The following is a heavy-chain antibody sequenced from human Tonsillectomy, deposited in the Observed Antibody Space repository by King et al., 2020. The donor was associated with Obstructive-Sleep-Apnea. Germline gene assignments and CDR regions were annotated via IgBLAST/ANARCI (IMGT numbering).Heavy chain of an antibody. V-gene: IGHV1-69*10. CDR1: GGTFSSYA. D-gene: IGHD2-15*01. CDR3: AREAVVVVAATLGYFDY. CDR2: IIPIPGIA. Sequence: QLVQSGAEVKKPGSSVKVSCKASGGTFSSYAISWVRQAPGQGLEWMGGIIPIPGIANYALKFQGRVTITADKSKSKAYMELGSLRSEDTAVYYCAREAVVVVAATLGYFDYWGQGTLVTVSS. J-gene: IGHJ4*02.